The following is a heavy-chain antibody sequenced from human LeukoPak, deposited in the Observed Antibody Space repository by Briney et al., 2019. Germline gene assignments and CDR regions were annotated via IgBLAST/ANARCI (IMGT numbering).Heavy chain of an antibody. CDR1: GGSFSGYY. CDR2: INHSGST. Sequence: PSETLSLTCAVYGGSFSGYYWSWIRQPPGKGLEWIGEINHSGSTNYNPSLKSRVTISVDTSKNQFSLKLSSVTAADTAVYYCARADYGSGTTVFDYWGQGTLVTVSS. V-gene: IGHV4-34*01. CDR3: ARADYGSGTTVFDY. J-gene: IGHJ4*02. D-gene: IGHD3-10*01.